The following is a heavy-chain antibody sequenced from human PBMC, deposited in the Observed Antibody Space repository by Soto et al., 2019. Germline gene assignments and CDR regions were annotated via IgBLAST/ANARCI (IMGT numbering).Heavy chain of an antibody. J-gene: IGHJ6*02. CDR1: GGTFSSYA. V-gene: IGHV1-69*06. Sequence: QVQLVQSGAEVKKPGSSVKVSCKASGGTFSSYAISWVRQAPGQGLEWMGGIIPIFGTANYAQKFQGRVTFTADKSTSTAYMELSSLRSQDTAVYYCARRELLWFGELLGDYYYYGMDVWGQGTTVTVSS. CDR3: ARRELLWFGELLGDYYYYGMDV. CDR2: IIPIFGTA. D-gene: IGHD3-10*01.